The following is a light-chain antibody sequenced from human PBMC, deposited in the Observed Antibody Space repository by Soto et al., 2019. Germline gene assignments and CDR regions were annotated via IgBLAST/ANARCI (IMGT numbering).Light chain of an antibody. J-gene: IGLJ2*01. CDR1: SSDVGSYNL. CDR2: EGN. CDR3: CSYAGSSTVV. V-gene: IGLV2-23*01. Sequence: QSVLTQPASVSGSPGQSITISCTGTSSDVGSYNLVSWYQHHPGKAPKLMIYEGNKRPSGVSNRFSGSKSGNTASLTISGLQAEDEADYYCCSYAGSSTVVFGGGTKLTFL.